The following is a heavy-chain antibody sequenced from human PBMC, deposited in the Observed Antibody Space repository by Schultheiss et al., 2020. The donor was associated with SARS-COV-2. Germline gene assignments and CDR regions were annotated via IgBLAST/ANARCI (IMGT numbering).Heavy chain of an antibody. Sequence: GGSLRLSCTASGFTFGDYAMSWFRQAPGKGLEWVGFIRSKAYGGTTEYAASVKGRFTISRDDSKSIAYLQMNSLRAEDTAVYYCARDPGWHYDLWGRGTLVTVSS. V-gene: IGHV3-49*03. CDR3: ARDPGWHYDL. J-gene: IGHJ2*01. CDR2: IRSKAYGGTT. CDR1: GFTFGDYA.